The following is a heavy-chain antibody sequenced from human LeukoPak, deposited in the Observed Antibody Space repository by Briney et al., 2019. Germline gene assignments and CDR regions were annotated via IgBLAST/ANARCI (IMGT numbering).Heavy chain of an antibody. V-gene: IGHV3-21*01. Sequence: GGSLRLSCAASGFTFSSYSMNWVRQVPGKGLEWVSFISSSSSYIYYADLVKGRFTISRDNAKNSLYLQMNSLRAEDTALYYCARIGSGNDAFDIRGQGTMVTVSS. CDR2: ISSSSSYI. J-gene: IGHJ3*02. CDR1: GFTFSSYS. CDR3: ARIGSGNDAFDI. D-gene: IGHD3-3*01.